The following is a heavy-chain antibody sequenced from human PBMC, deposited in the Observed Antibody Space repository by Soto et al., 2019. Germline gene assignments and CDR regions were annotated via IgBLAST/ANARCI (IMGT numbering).Heavy chain of an antibody. V-gene: IGHV3-7*05. CDR1: GFTFSNYW. CDR3: ARAGSEKDS. CDR2: IKHDGRER. Sequence: EVQLVESGGGLVQPGGSLRLSCAASGFTFSNYWMSWVRQAPGKGLEWVANIKHDGRERNYVYSVKGRFTISRDNAKNSLYVPLNSRRAEETAVYDCARAGSEKDSWGQGTLVTVSS. J-gene: IGHJ5*01. D-gene: IGHD3-10*01.